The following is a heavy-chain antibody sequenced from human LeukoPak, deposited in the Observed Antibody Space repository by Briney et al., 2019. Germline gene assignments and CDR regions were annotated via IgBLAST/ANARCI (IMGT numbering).Heavy chain of an antibody. CDR1: GGPISSYY. J-gene: IGHJ3*02. V-gene: IGHV4-59*01. D-gene: IGHD3-22*01. Sequence: PSETLSLTCTVSGGPISSYYWSWIRQPPGKGLERIGYIYYSGSTNYNPSLKSRVTISVDTSKNQFSLKLSSVTAADTAVYYCARGGGYFLIDAFDIWGLGTMVTVSS. CDR3: ARGGGYFLIDAFDI. CDR2: IYYSGST.